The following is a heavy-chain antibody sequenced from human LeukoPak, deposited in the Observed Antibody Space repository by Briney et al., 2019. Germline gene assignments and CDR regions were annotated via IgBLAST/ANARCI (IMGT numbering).Heavy chain of an antibody. J-gene: IGHJ6*02. V-gene: IGHV1-18*01. Sequence: ASVKVSCKASGYTFTSYGISWVRQAPGQGLEWMGWISAYNGNTNYAQKFQGRVTITADESTSTAYMELSSLRSEDTAVYYCARDEDYGMDVWGQGTTVTVSS. CDR1: GYTFTSYG. CDR2: ISAYNGNT. CDR3: ARDEDYGMDV.